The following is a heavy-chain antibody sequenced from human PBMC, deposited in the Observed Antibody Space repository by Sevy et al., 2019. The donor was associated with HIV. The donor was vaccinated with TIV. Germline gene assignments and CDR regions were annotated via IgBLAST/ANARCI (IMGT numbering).Heavy chain of an antibody. D-gene: IGHD5-12*01. CDR2: ISSSGSTI. J-gene: IGHJ3*02. CDR1: GFTFSSYE. V-gene: IGHV3-48*03. CDR3: ARDATITVDAFDI. Sequence: GGSLRLSCAASGFTFSSYEMNWVRQAPGKGLEWVSYISSSGSTIYYADSVKGRFTISRDNAKNSLYLQMNSLRAEDTAVYSCARDATITVDAFDIWGPGTMVTVSS.